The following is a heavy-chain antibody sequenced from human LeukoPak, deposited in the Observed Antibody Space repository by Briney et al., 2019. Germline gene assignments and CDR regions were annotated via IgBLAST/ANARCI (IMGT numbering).Heavy chain of an antibody. J-gene: IGHJ4*02. CDR1: GYTFTSYT. D-gene: IGHD5-18*01. CDR3: AREERERGYSFGNSIPHFDY. Sequence: ASVKVSCKASGYTFTSYTISWVRQAPGQGLEWMGWISAYNGNTNYAQKLQGRVTMTTDTSTSTAYMELRSLRSDDTAVYYCAREERERGYSFGNSIPHFDYWGQGTLVTVSS. V-gene: IGHV1-18*01. CDR2: ISAYNGNT.